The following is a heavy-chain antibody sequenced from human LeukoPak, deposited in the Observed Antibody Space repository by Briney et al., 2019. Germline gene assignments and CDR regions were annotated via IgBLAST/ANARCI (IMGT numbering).Heavy chain of an antibody. CDR1: GFTFSSYE. J-gene: IGHJ5*02. CDR3: AREDRDGYNDWFDP. D-gene: IGHD5-24*01. V-gene: IGHV3-48*03. Sequence: EGPLRLSCAASGFTFSSYEMNWLRQAPGKGLEWVSYISSSGSTIYYADSVKGRFTISRDNAKNSLYLQMNSLRAEDTAVYYCAREDRDGYNDWFDPWGQGTLVTVSS. CDR2: ISSSGSTI.